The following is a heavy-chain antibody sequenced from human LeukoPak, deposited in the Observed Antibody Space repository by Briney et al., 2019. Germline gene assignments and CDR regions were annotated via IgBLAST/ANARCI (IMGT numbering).Heavy chain of an antibody. CDR3: ARDKSQSLAFYFFDY. Sequence: PGGSLRLSCAASGFTSSSYSMNWVRQAPGKGLEWVSSISSSSYIYYADSVKGRFTISRDNAKNSLYLQMNSLRAEDTAVYYCARDKSQSLAFYFFDYWGQGTLVTVSS. J-gene: IGHJ4*02. D-gene: IGHD3-3*02. V-gene: IGHV3-21*01. CDR1: GFTSSSYS. CDR2: ISSSSYI.